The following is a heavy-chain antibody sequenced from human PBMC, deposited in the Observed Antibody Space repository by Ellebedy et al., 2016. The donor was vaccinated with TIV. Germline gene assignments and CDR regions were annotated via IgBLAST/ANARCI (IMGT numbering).Heavy chain of an antibody. CDR2: ISSSSSYI. CDR3: ASVSMIVVPGVDAFDI. V-gene: IGHV3-21*01. D-gene: IGHD3-22*01. J-gene: IGHJ3*02. Sequence: GESLKISCAGSGFTFRSYSMNWVRQAPGKGLEWVPSISSSSSYIYYTDSVKGRFTISRDNAKNSLYLQMNSLRAEDTAVYYCASVSMIVVPGVDAFDIWGQGTMVTVSS. CDR1: GFTFRSYS.